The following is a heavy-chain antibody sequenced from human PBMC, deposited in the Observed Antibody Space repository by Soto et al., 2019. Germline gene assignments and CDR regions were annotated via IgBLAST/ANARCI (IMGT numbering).Heavy chain of an antibody. Sequence: SETLSLTCTVSCGSISSYYWSWIRQPPGNGLYCIGYIYYSVITNXXPSLKSRXXISVDTSKNHXSLKLXSVTAAYTALXYCAREGIAAEWWVDPWVQGTLVTVSS. CDR1: CGSISSYY. V-gene: IGHV4-59*01. CDR3: AREGIAAEWWVDP. J-gene: IGHJ5*02. CDR2: IYYSVIT. D-gene: IGHD6-13*01.